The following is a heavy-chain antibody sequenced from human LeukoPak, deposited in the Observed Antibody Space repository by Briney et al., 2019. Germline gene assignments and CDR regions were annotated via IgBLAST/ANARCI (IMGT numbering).Heavy chain of an antibody. V-gene: IGHV4-34*01. J-gene: IGHJ4*02. CDR1: GGSFSDYY. D-gene: IGHD3-10*01. CDR2: INHSGST. Sequence: TSETLSLTCVVYGGSFSDYYWSWIRQPPGKGLEWIGEINHSGSTNYDPSLKSRVTISVDTSKNQFSLKLSSVTAADTAVYYCARTRYYYNSRSYGAPYYFDYWGQGTLVTVSS. CDR3: ARTRYYYNSRSYGAPYYFDY.